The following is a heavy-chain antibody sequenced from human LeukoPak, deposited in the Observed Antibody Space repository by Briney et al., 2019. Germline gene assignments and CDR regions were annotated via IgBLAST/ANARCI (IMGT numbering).Heavy chain of an antibody. CDR3: ARGGYHSLLPFDY. CDR2: IYYSGST. J-gene: IGHJ4*02. D-gene: IGHD3-22*01. CDR1: GGSISSFY. V-gene: IGHV4-59*01. Sequence: SETPSLTCTVSGGSISSFYWGWIRQPPRKGLEGVGYIYYSGSTNYNPSLKSRVTISVDTSKNQFSLKLSSVTAADTAVYYCARGGYHSLLPFDYWGQGTLVTVSS.